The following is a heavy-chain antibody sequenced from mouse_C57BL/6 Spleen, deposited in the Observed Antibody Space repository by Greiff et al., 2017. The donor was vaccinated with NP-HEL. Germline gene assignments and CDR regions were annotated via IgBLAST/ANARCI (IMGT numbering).Heavy chain of an antibody. V-gene: IGHV5-9-1*02. CDR3: TREDLRQDAMDY. J-gene: IGHJ4*01. Sequence: EVQVVESGEGLVKPGGSLKLSCAASGFTFSSYAMSWVRQTPEKRLEWVAYISSGGDYIYSADTVKGRFTISRDNARNTLYLKMSSLKSEDTAMYYCTREDLRQDAMDYWGQGTSVTVSS. D-gene: IGHD2-12*01. CDR1: GFTFSSYA. CDR2: ISSGGDYI.